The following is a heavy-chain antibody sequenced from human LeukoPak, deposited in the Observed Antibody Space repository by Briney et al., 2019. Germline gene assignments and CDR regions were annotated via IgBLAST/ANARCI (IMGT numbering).Heavy chain of an antibody. J-gene: IGHJ5*02. D-gene: IGHD3-10*01. CDR2: IYHSGST. V-gene: IGHV4-4*02. CDR1: GGSISSSNW. Sequence: SEPLSLTCAVSGGSISSSNWWSWVRQPPGKGLEWIGEIYHSGSTNYNPSLKSRVTISVDKSKNQFSLKLSSVTAADTAVYYCARGKYYYGSGSSNWFDPWGQGTLVTVSS. CDR3: ARGKYYYGSGSSNWFDP.